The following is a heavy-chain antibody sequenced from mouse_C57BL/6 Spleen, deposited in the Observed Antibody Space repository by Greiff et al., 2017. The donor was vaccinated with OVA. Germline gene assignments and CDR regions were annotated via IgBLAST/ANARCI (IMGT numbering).Heavy chain of an antibody. CDR3: ARCYDGYYYFDY. J-gene: IGHJ2*01. V-gene: IGHV1-19*01. CDR1: GYTFTDYY. D-gene: IGHD2-3*01. CDR2: INPYNGGT. Sequence: VQLQQSGPVLVKPGASVKMSCKASGYTFTDYYMNWVKQSHGKSLEWIGVINPYNGGTSYNQKFKGKATLTVDKSSSTAYMELNSLTSEDSAVYYCARCYDGYYYFDYWGQGTTLTVSS.